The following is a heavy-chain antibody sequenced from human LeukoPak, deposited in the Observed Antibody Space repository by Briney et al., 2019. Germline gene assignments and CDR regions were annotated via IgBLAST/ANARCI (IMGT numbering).Heavy chain of an antibody. Sequence: GGSLRLSCATSGFTFSSYEMNWVRQAPGKGLEWISYITTSGTSTYYADSVKGRFTTSRDNAKNSLYLQMNSLRAEDTAVYYCAIIAAAGSGSDAFDIWGQGTMVTVSS. CDR3: AIIAAAGSGSDAFDI. CDR2: ITTSGTST. CDR1: GFTFSSYE. J-gene: IGHJ3*02. D-gene: IGHD6-13*01. V-gene: IGHV3-48*03.